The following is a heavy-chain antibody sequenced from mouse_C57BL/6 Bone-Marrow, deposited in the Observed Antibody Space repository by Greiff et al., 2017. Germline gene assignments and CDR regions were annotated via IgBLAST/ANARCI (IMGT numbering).Heavy chain of an antibody. D-gene: IGHD1-1*01. V-gene: IGHV7-3*01. CDR1: GFTFTDYY. CDR3: ARYRTTVVPFAY. Sequence: EVMLVESGGGLVQPGGSLSLSCAASGFTFTDYYMSWVRQPPGKALEWLGFIRNKANGYTKEYSASVKGRFTIARDNSQSILYLQMNALRAEDSATYYCARYRTTVVPFAYWGQGTLVTVSA. J-gene: IGHJ3*01. CDR2: IRNKANGYTK.